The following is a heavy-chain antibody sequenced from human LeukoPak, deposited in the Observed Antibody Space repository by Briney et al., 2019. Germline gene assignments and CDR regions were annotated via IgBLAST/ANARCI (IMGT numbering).Heavy chain of an antibody. CDR1: GFTFSSYA. J-gene: IGHJ4*02. Sequence: GGSLRLSCAASGFTFSSYAMSWVRQAPGKGLEWVSGISGSAGSTYYADSVKGRFTISRDNSKNTLYLQMNSLRADDTAVYYCAEVVSSSWYSVDYWGQGTLVTVSS. V-gene: IGHV3-23*01. D-gene: IGHD6-13*01. CDR3: AEVVSSSWYSVDY. CDR2: ISGSAGST.